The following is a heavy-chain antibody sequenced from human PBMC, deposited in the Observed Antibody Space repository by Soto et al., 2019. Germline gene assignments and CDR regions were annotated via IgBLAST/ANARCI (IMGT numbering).Heavy chain of an antibody. CDR2: IYWDDDK. CDR1: GFSLTTGGLG. Sequence: QITLKESGPTLVKPTQTLTLTCTFSGFSLTTGGLGVGWIRQPPGKALEWLAVIYWDDDKRYSPSVKSRLTITKVTSNIQLVLPMTNLDPVVTATYYFAPRAPGVYFNYWGQGMLVTVSS. V-gene: IGHV2-5*02. J-gene: IGHJ4*02. D-gene: IGHD7-27*01. CDR3: APRAPGVYFNY.